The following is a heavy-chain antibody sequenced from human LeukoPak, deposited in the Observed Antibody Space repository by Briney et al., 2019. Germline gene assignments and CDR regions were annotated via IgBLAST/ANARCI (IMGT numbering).Heavy chain of an antibody. V-gene: IGHV3-23*01. CDR1: GFTFRSYA. CDR3: AKMTAAGNFDC. Sequence: PGGSLRLSCVASGFTFRSYAMSWVRQAPGMGLEWVSAISDSGSSTYYADSVKGRFTISRDNSKNTLFLQMNSLRAEDTAVYYCAKMTAAGNFDCWGQGTLVPVSS. D-gene: IGHD6-13*01. J-gene: IGHJ4*02. CDR2: ISDSGSST.